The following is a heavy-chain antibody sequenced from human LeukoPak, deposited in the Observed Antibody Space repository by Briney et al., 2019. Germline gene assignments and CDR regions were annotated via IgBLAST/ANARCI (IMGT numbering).Heavy chain of an antibody. J-gene: IGHJ6*02. CDR1: GGSISSGDYY. Sequence: SETLSLTCTVSGGSISSGDYYWSWIRQPPGKGLEWIGYIYYSGSTYYNPSLKSRVTISVDTSKNQFSLKLSSVTAADTAVYYCARDRARTVVVVAATPFGMDVWGQGTTVTVSS. CDR2: IYYSGST. V-gene: IGHV4-30-4*01. D-gene: IGHD2-15*01. CDR3: ARDRARTVVVVAATPFGMDV.